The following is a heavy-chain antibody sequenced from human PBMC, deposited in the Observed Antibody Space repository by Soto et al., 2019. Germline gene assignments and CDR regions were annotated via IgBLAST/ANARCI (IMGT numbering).Heavy chain of an antibody. CDR3: ARVSTSGYSSSWYPYY. Sequence: GGSLRLSCAASGFTFSSYWMHWVRQAPGKGLVWVSRINSDGSSTSYADSVKGRFTISRDNAKNTLYLQMNSLRAEDKAVYYCARVSTSGYSSSWYPYYWGQGTLVTVSS. CDR1: GFTFSSYW. V-gene: IGHV3-74*01. D-gene: IGHD6-13*01. J-gene: IGHJ4*02. CDR2: INSDGSST.